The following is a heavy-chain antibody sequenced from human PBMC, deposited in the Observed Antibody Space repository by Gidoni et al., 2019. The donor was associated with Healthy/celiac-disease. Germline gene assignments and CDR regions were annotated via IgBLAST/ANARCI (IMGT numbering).Heavy chain of an antibody. V-gene: IGHV3-33*08. Sequence: QVQLVESGGVVVQPGRSLRLSCAASGFTFSSYGMHWFRQAPGKGLEWGAVIWYDGSNKYYADSVKGRFTISRDNSKNTLYLQMNSLRAEDTAVYYCARDPIVVVPAAIIGDYYYGMDVWGQGTTVTVSS. CDR1: GFTFSSYG. D-gene: IGHD2-2*01. CDR3: ARDPIVVVPAAIIGDYYYGMDV. J-gene: IGHJ6*02. CDR2: IWYDGSNK.